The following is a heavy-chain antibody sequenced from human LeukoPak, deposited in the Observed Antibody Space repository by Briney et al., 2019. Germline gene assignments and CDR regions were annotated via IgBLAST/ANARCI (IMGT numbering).Heavy chain of an antibody. CDR1: EFTFSSYT. V-gene: IGHV3-21*01. CDR3: ARDMATIEGYFDY. Sequence: GGSLRLSCAASEFTFSSYTMNWVRQAPGKGLDWVSSISSTSSYIYYADSVRGRFTISRDNAKNSLYLQMYSPRAEDTAVYYCARDMATIEGYFDYWGQGTLVTVSS. D-gene: IGHD5-24*01. J-gene: IGHJ4*02. CDR2: ISSTSSYI.